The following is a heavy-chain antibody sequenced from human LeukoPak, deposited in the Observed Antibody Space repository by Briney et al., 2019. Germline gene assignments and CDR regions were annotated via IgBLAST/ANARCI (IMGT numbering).Heavy chain of an antibody. CDR3: ARDGSGFYLYNYMDV. Sequence: GGSLRLSCAASGFPFSNYEITWVRQAPGKGLEWVSYISSSGSTIYYADSVKGRFTISRDNVRNSLYLQMSSLGAEDTAVYYCARDGSGFYLYNYMDVWGKGTTVTVSS. CDR1: GFPFSNYE. V-gene: IGHV3-48*03. CDR2: ISSSGSTI. J-gene: IGHJ6*03. D-gene: IGHD6-25*01.